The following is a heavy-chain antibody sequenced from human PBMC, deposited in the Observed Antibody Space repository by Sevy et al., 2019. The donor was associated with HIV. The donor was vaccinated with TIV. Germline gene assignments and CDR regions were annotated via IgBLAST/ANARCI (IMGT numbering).Heavy chain of an antibody. CDR1: GFSVSNNY. D-gene: IGHD2-15*01. V-gene: IGHV3-53*01. J-gene: IGHJ3*02. Sequence: GGSLRLSCAASGFSVSNNYMNWVRQAPGKGLEWVSVIYSGGSTYYADSVKGRFTISRDNSKNTLYLQMNSLRAEDTAVYYCATGGLHYSLWAFDIWGQWTMVTVSS. CDR2: IYSGGST. CDR3: ATGGLHYSLWAFDI.